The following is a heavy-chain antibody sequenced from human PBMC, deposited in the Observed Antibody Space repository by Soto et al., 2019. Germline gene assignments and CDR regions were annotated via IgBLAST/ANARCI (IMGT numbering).Heavy chain of an antibody. J-gene: IGHJ4*02. D-gene: IGHD6-13*01. V-gene: IGHV1-18*01. CDR1: GYTFTSYY. Sequence: ASVKVSCKASGYTFTSYYFSWVRQAPGQGLEWMGWISAYNGNTHYAQKVQGRVTMTTDTSTSTVYMDLRSLRSDDTAVYYCARDHSAAAGKVPFDYWGQGTLVTVSS. CDR3: ARDHSAAAGKVPFDY. CDR2: ISAYNGNT.